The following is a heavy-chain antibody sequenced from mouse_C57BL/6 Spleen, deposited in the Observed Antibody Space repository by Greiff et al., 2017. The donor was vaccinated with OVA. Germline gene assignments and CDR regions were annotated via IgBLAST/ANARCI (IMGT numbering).Heavy chain of an antibody. D-gene: IGHD2-3*01. Sequence: EVKLVESEGGLVQPGSSMKLSCTASGFTFSDYYMAWVRQVPEKGLEWVANINYDGSSTYYLDSLKSRFIISRDNAKNILYLQMSSLKSEDTATYYCARGGIYDGYYWFAYWGQGTLVTVSA. CDR1: GFTFSDYY. CDR3: ARGGIYDGYYWFAY. CDR2: INYDGSST. V-gene: IGHV5-16*01. J-gene: IGHJ3*01.